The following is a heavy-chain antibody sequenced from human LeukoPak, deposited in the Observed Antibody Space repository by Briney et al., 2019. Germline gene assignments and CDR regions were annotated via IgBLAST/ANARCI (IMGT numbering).Heavy chain of an antibody. V-gene: IGHV3-30*04. D-gene: IGHD2-8*01. Sequence: QPGGSLRLSCAASGFTFSSYAMHWVRQAPGKGLEWVAVISYDGSNKYYADSVKGRFTTSRDNSKNTLYLQMNSLRAEDTAVYYCARWGDYCTNGVCSIHYYYYMDVWGKGTTVTVSS. CDR1: GFTFSSYA. CDR2: ISYDGSNK. J-gene: IGHJ6*03. CDR3: ARWGDYCTNGVCSIHYYYYMDV.